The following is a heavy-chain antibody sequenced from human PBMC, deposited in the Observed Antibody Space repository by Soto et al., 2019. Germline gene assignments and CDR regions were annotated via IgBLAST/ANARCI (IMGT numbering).Heavy chain of an antibody. D-gene: IGHD3-10*01. CDR1: GGSFSGYY. Sequence: QVQLQQWGAGLLKPSETLSLTCAVYGGSFSGYYWSWIRQAPGKGLEWIGEINHSGSTNYNPSLKSRVTISVDTSKNQFSLKLSSVTAADTAVYYCARGGNSMVRGVTYPIDYWGQGTLVTVSS. CDR3: ARGGNSMVRGVTYPIDY. CDR2: INHSGST. J-gene: IGHJ4*02. V-gene: IGHV4-34*01.